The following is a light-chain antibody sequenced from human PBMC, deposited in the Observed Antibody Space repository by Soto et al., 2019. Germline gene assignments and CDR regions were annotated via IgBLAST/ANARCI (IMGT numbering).Light chain of an antibody. J-gene: IGKJ2*01. V-gene: IGKV3-15*01. Sequence: EIVMTQSPASLSVSPGERATLSCRASQSISTNLAWFQHKPGQAPRLLIYGASTRATGIPARFSGSGSGTEFTLTINSLQSDDFAVYFCQQYGSSPCTFGQGTKLEIK. CDR2: GAS. CDR3: QQYGSSPCT. CDR1: QSISTN.